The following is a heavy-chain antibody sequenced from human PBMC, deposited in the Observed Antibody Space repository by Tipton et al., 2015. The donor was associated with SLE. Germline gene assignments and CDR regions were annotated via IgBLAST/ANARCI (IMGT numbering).Heavy chain of an antibody. V-gene: IGHV4-39*07. D-gene: IGHD2-21*02. J-gene: IGHJ6*02. CDR1: GGSISSSSFY. Sequence: TLSLTCTVSGGSISSSSFYWGWIRQPPGKGLEWIGSFYYGKSTFYNPSLKSRVTISVDTSTNRLSLKLGSLTAADTAVYYCARVVTVGAAHYYDIDVWGQGTRVTVSS. CDR3: ARVVTVGAAHYYDIDV. CDR2: FYYGKST.